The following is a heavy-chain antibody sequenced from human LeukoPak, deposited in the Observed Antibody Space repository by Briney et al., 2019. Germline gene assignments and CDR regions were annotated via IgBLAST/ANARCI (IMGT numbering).Heavy chain of an antibody. CDR2: FDPEDGET. V-gene: IGHV1-24*01. D-gene: IGHD6-6*01. CDR3: AVAARPGWWFDP. CDR1: GYTLTELS. Sequence: ASVKVSCKVSGYTLTELSMHWVRQAPGKGLEWMGGFDPEDGETIYAQKFQGRVTMTEDTSTDTAYMELSSLGSEDTAVYYCAVAARPGWWFDPWGQGTLVTVSS. J-gene: IGHJ5*02.